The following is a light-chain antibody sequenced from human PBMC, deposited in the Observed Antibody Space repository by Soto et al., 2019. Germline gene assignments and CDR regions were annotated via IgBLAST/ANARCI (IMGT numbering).Light chain of an antibody. Sequence: VLTQSAGTISMSRGERATLASRPRERIYSAYLGWYQQKPGQAPRLLIYGTSNRATGIPARFSGSGSGTDFTRTSSRLEPDDVAVYYCQQYDTSPPMYTFGQGTKVDIK. V-gene: IGKV3-20*01. CDR1: ERIYSAY. J-gene: IGKJ2*01. CDR3: QQYDTSPPMYT. CDR2: GTS.